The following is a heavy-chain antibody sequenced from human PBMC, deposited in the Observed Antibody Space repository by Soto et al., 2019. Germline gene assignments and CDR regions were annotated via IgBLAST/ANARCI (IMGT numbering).Heavy chain of an antibody. J-gene: IGHJ4*02. V-gene: IGHV3-30*18. CDR1: GFTFSTYG. CDR3: AKEQLAMTVVVADYFDS. D-gene: IGHD3-22*01. Sequence: QVQLVESGGGVVQPGKSLRLSCAASGFTFSTYGIHWVRQAPGKGLEGVARISYDGGRKYYGDSVKGRFIISRDNSHNTVSLQMNSLRADDTAVYFCAKEQLAMTVVVADYFDSWGQGTLVTVSS. CDR2: ISYDGGRK.